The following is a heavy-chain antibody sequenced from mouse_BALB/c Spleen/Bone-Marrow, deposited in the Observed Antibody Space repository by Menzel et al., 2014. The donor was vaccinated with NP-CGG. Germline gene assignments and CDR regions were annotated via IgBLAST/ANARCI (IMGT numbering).Heavy chain of an antibody. CDR1: GFTFSNYG. V-gene: IGHV5-9-2*01. D-gene: IGHD2-4*01. Sequence: EVKLMESGGGLVKSGGSLKLSCAASGFTFSNYGMSWVRQTPEKRLEWVATISGGGSYTFYSDSVKGRFTISRGNAKNNLYLQLSSLRSEDTALYYCARHAYYDQTEVSFVYWGQGTLVTVSA. CDR2: ISGGGSYT. J-gene: IGHJ3*01. CDR3: ARHAYYDQTEVSFVY.